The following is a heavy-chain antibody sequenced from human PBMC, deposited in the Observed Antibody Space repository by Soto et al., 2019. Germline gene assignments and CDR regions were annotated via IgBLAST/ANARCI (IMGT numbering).Heavy chain of an antibody. D-gene: IGHD1-26*01. Sequence: QVQLVESGGGVVQPGRSLRLSCAASGFTFSHYAMHWVRQAPGKGLEWVALMSYDGSKEYYADSVKGRFTISRDNSKNTLYLQMNSLRAEDTAVYYCAKDGSLNFDYWGQGTLVTVSS. J-gene: IGHJ4*02. V-gene: IGHV3-30*18. CDR2: MSYDGSKE. CDR3: AKDGSLNFDY. CDR1: GFTFSHYA.